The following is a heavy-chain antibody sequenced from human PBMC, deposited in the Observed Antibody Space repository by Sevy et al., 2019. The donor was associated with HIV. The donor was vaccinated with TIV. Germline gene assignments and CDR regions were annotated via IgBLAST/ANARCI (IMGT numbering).Heavy chain of an antibody. CDR2: IFHTGNT. V-gene: IGHV4-30-2*01. J-gene: IGHJ3*02. CDR1: GGSISSGVYS. CDR3: ARDRGTVTTPGSFDI. Sequence: SETLSLTCAVSGGSISSGVYSWNWIRQPPGKGLEWIGYIFHTGNTYYNPSLKSRVTISLDKSENQFSLRLISVTAADTAVYYCARDRGTVTTPGSFDIWGQGTMVTVSS. D-gene: IGHD4-17*01.